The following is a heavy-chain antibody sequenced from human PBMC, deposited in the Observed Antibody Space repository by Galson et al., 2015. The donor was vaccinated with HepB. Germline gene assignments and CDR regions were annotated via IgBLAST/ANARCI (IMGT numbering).Heavy chain of an antibody. V-gene: IGHV1-3*01. CDR2: INAGNGNT. Sequence: SVKVSCKASGYTFTSYAMHWVRQAPGQRLEWMGWINAGNGNTKYSQKFQGRVTITRDTSASTAYMELSSLRSEDTAVYYCARDLRSSMFIWVPDGMDVWGQGTTVTVSS. J-gene: IGHJ6*02. D-gene: IGHD3-10*02. CDR3: ARDLRSSMFIWVPDGMDV. CDR1: GYTFTSYA.